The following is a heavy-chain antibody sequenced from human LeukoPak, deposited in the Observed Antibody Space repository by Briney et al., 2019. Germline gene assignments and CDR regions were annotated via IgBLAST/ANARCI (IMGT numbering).Heavy chain of an antibody. V-gene: IGHV1-69*04. Sequence: VASVKVSCKASGYTFTSYGISWVRQAPGQGLEWMGRIIPILGIANYAQKFQGRVTITADKSTSTAYMELSSLRSEDTAVYYCARDPETGDPVDYWGQGTLVTVSS. CDR2: IIPILGIA. CDR3: ARDPETGDPVDY. CDR1: GYTFTSYG. D-gene: IGHD7-27*01. J-gene: IGHJ4*02.